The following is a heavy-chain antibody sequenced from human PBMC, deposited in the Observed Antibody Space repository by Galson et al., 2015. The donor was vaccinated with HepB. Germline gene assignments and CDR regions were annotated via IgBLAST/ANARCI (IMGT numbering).Heavy chain of an antibody. V-gene: IGHV1-69*13. CDR2: IIPIFGTA. D-gene: IGHD2-15*01. Sequence: SVKVSCKASGGTFSSYAISWVRQAPGQGLEWMGGIIPIFGTANYAQKFQGRVTITADESTSTAYMELSSLRSEDTAVYYCARDRVSVVVVAAIAKDHADWYFDLWGRGTLVTVSS. CDR1: GGTFSSYA. CDR3: ARDRVSVVVVAAIAKDHADWYFDL. J-gene: IGHJ2*01.